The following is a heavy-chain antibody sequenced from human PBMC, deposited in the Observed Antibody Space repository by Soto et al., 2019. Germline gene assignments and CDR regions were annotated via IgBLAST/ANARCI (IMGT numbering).Heavy chain of an antibody. CDR2: ILHGGGT. D-gene: IGHD3-22*01. CDR1: GESFSGYY. Sequence: PSESLSLTCAVSGESFSGYYWRWIRKPPGKGLEWIGQILHGGGTNYSPSLKSRVTISVDTSKNHFSLELTSVTAAVTAVYYCARPHYESNTFYSFFDYWGPGTLVTVSS. J-gene: IGHJ4*02. V-gene: IGHV4-34*12. CDR3: ARPHYESNTFYSFFDY.